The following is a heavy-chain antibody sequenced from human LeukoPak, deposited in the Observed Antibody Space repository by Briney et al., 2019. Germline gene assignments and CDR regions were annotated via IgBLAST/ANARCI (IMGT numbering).Heavy chain of an antibody. Sequence: APVKVSCKASGYTFTRYGITWVRQAPGQGLEWMGWISTYDGDTYYAQKFQGRVTMTRDTSTSTAYMELRGLRSDDTALYYCARDVLNRCIGGICPIDDWGQGTLVTVSS. CDR2: ISTYDGDT. CDR1: GYTFTRYG. CDR3: ARDVLNRCIGGICPIDD. V-gene: IGHV1-18*04. D-gene: IGHD2-15*01. J-gene: IGHJ4*02.